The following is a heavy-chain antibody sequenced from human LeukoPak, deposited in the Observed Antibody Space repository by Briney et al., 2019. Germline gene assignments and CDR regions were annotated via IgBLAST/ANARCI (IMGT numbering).Heavy chain of an antibody. CDR2: IYHGGST. CDR1: GGSISGSNW. J-gene: IGHJ4*02. D-gene: IGHD5-18*01. V-gene: IGHV4-4*02. Sequence: SGTLSLTCAVSGGSISGSNWWTWVRKSPGKGLEWIGEIYHGGSTNYNPSLKSRVTISVDKSKNQFSLNVNSVTAADTAVYYCARTGNTAMVPLDYWGQGTLVTVSS. CDR3: ARTGNTAMVPLDY.